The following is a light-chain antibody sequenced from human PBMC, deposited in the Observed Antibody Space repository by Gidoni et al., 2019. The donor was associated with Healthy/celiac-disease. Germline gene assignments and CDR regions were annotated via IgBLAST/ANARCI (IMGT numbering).Light chain of an antibody. CDR3: SSYTSSSTLV. Sequence: SALTQPASVSGSPGQSSTIYCTGTSSDVGGYNHVSWYQQHPGKAPTLMIYEFSNRPSGVSIRVSGSKSGNTASLTISGLQAEDEADYYCSSYTSSSTLVFGGGTKLTVL. CDR2: EFS. J-gene: IGLJ2*01. CDR1: SSDVGGYNH. V-gene: IGLV2-14*01.